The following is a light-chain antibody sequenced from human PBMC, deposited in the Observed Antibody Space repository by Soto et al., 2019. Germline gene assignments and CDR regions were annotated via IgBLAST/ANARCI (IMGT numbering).Light chain of an antibody. J-gene: IGKJ1*01. Sequence: EIVMTQSPATLSVSPGERATLSCRASQSVSSNLAWYQQKPGQAPRLLIYGASTRATGIPARFSGSRSGTEFTLTLSSLQSEDIAVYYCQQYNNWPRTFGQGTRVEIK. CDR1: QSVSSN. CDR2: GAS. V-gene: IGKV3-15*01. CDR3: QQYNNWPRT.